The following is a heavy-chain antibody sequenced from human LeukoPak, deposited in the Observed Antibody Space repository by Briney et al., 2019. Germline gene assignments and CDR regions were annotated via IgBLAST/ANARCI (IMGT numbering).Heavy chain of an antibody. Sequence: SETLSLTCNVSGGSISSYYWTWIRQPPGKGLEWIGEIDNNGITNYNPSLKSRVTMSVDTTRKRFSLRLTSESAADTGVYYCARGGGGAKAFYFDYWGQGSLVTVSS. CDR2: IDNNGIT. CDR3: ARGGGGAKAFYFDY. CDR1: GGSISSYY. J-gene: IGHJ4*02. V-gene: IGHV4-59*04. D-gene: IGHD1-26*01.